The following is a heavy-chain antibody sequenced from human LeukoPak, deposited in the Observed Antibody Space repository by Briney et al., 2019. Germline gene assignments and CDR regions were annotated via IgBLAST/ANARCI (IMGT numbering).Heavy chain of an antibody. CDR3: TTGGPYYGSGTNYFDY. D-gene: IGHD3-10*01. J-gene: IGHJ4*02. CDR1: SIIFIDAW. CDR2: IKSKTDGGTT. Sequence: EGSLRLSCEASSIIFIDAWMTWVRQAPGRGLQWLGRIKSKTDGGTTDYAAPVKGRFTISRDDSKNTLYLQMNSLKTEDTAVYYCTTGGPYYGSGTNYFDYWGQGTLVTVSS. V-gene: IGHV3-15*01.